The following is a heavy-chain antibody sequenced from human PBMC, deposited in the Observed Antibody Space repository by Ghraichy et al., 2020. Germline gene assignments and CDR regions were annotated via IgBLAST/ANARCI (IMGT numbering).Heavy chain of an antibody. CDR1: GFTFSSYA. D-gene: IGHD6-19*01. CDR3: AKVVPPGPYSSGWSYDY. V-gene: IGHV3-23*01. Sequence: GGSLRLSCAASGFTFSSYAMSWVRQAPGKGLEWVSAISGSGGSTYYADSVKGRFTISRDNSKNTLYLQMNSLRAEDTAVYYCAKVVPPGPYSSGWSYDYWGQGTLVTVSS. CDR2: ISGSGGST. J-gene: IGHJ4*02.